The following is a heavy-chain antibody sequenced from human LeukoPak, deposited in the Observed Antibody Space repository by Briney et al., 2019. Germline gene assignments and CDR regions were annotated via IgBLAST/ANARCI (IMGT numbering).Heavy chain of an antibody. CDR2: IIPIFVTP. D-gene: IGHD6-19*01. CDR3: ARGVAGNVY. CDR1: GGTFSSYA. Sequence: SVKVSCKASGGTFSSYAVNWVRQAPGQRLEWVGRIIPIFVTPDYAQKFQGRVTITADKSTSTAYMELSSLKSEDTAVYYCARGVAGNVYWGQGTLVTVSS. V-gene: IGHV1-69*06. J-gene: IGHJ4*02.